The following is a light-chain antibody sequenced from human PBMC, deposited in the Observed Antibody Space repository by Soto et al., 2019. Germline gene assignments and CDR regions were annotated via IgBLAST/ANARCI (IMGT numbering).Light chain of an antibody. Sequence: LVLTQSPGTLSLSPGETAALSCRASQIGSGNYLSWYQQKPGQAPRLLIYATSTRAPGIPDRFSGSGSATEFTLTINRLQPEDSAVYFCQHLGYPQWTFGRGTKVDI. CDR3: QHLGYPQWT. CDR2: ATS. CDR1: QIGSGNY. V-gene: IGKV3-20*01. J-gene: IGKJ1*01.